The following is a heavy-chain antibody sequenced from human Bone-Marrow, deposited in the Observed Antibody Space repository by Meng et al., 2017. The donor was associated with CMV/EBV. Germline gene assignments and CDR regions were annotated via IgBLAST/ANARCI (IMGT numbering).Heavy chain of an antibody. D-gene: IGHD2-2*01. V-gene: IGHV1-2*02. CDR1: GYTFTGYY. J-gene: IGHJ3*02. CDR3: ARGRNPYANNAFDI. Sequence: ASVKVSCKASGYTFTGYYMHWVRQAPGQGLEWTGWINPNSGGTNYAQKFQGRVTMTRDTSISTAYMELSRLRSDDTALYYCARGRNPYANNAFDIWGQGTRVTVSS. CDR2: INPNSGGT.